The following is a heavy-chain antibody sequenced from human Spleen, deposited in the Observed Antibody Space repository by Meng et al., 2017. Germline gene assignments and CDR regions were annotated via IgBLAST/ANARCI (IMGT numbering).Heavy chain of an antibody. J-gene: IGHJ4*02. CDR3: ARAGSGYSFDY. CDR1: GGSISRYY. Sequence: SETLSLTCTVSGGSISRYYWSWIRQPPGKGLEWIGYIYYSGTTNYNPSLKSRVTISADTSKNQFSLKLSSVTAADTAVYYCARAGSGYSFDYWGQGTLVTVSS. CDR2: IYYSGTT. D-gene: IGHD5-18*01. V-gene: IGHV4-59*01.